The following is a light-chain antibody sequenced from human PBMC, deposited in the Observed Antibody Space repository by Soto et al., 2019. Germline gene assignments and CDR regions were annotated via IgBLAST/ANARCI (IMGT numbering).Light chain of an antibody. CDR1: QSVNSKY. J-gene: IGKJ5*01. V-gene: IGKV3-20*01. Sequence: EIVLTQSPGTLSLSPGESATLSCRASQSVNSKYLAWYQQKPGQAPRLLIYVASSRASGTPDRFSGSGSGTDFTLTISRAEPEDFAVYYCQHHGGSPITFGQGTRLEIK. CDR3: QHHGGSPIT. CDR2: VAS.